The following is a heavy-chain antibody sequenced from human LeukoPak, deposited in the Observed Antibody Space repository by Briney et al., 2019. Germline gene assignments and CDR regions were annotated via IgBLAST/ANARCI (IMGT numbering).Heavy chain of an antibody. J-gene: IGHJ4*02. CDR3: ARGWFGELFD. CDR2: IKQDGSEK. D-gene: IGHD3-10*01. CDR1: GFTFSSYE. Sequence: GGSLRLSCAASGFTFSSYEMNWVRQAPGKGLEWVANIKQDGSEKYYVDSVKGRFTISRDNAKNSLYLQMNSLRAEDTAVYYCARGWFGELFDWGQGTLVTVSS. V-gene: IGHV3-7*01.